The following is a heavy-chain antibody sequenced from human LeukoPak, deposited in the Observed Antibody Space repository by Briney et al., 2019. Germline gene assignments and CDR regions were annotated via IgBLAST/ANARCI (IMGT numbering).Heavy chain of an antibody. CDR2: ISSSSYI. CDR1: GFTFSSYS. D-gene: IGHD3-9*01. CDR3: ARDHYDILTGYYNYYYYGMDV. V-gene: IGHV3-21*01. Sequence: PGGSLRPSCAASGFTFSSYSMNWVRQAPGKGLEWVSSISSSSYIYYADSVKGRFAISRDNAKNSLYLQMNSLRAEDTAVYYCARDHYDILTGYYNYYYYGMDVWGKGTTVTVSS. J-gene: IGHJ6*04.